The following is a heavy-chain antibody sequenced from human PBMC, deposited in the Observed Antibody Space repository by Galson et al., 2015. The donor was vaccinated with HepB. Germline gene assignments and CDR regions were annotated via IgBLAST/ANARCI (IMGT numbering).Heavy chain of an antibody. D-gene: IGHD2-8*01. Sequence: SLRLSCAVSGFTFSRYWMNWVRQAPGKGLEWVAYIKKDGNEKHYADSVKGRFTISRDNAKNLLYLQMNSLRAEDTAVYYCAREVSFTAGMVFYWIDVWGQATTVTVSS. CDR2: IKKDGNEK. CDR3: AREVSFTAGMVFYWIDV. J-gene: IGHJ6*02. CDR1: GFTFSRYW. V-gene: IGHV3-7*01.